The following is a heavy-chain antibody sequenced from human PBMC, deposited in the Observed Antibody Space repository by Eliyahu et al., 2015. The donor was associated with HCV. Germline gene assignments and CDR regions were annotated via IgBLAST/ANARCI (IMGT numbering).Heavy chain of an antibody. J-gene: IGHJ3*02. D-gene: IGHD1-26*01. CDR2: IXSDGSST. Sequence: EVQLVESGGGLVQPGGSLRLSCAASGFTFSSYWMHWVRQAPGKGLVWVSRIXSDGSSTRYADSVKGRFTISRDDAKNTLYLQVNSLRAEDTAMYYCARGIRGSRAFDIWGQGTMV. CDR3: ARGIRGSRAFDI. V-gene: IGHV3-74*01. CDR1: GFTFSSYW.